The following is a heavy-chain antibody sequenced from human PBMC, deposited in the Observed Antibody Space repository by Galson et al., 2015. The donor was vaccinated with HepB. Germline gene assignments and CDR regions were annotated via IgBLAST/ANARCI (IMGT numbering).Heavy chain of an antibody. V-gene: IGHV5-51*01. CDR1: GYSFTSYW. Sequence: QSGAEVKKPGESLKISCKGSGYSFTSYWIGWVRQMPGEGLEWMGIIYPGDSDTRYSPSLKSRVTISVDTSKNQFSLKLSSVTAADTAVYYCARGPPGWYSSRYGMDVWGQGTTVTVSS. J-gene: IGHJ6*02. CDR2: IYPGDSDT. CDR3: ARGPPGWYSSRYGMDV. D-gene: IGHD6-13*01.